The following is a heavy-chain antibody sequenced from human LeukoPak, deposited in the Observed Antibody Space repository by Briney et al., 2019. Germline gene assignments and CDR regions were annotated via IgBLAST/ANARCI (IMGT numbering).Heavy chain of an antibody. V-gene: IGHV3-11*01. CDR1: GFIFSDHP. CDR2: TRVSDNKL. J-gene: IGHJ3*01. CDR3: ARRIMGTTGHAFDF. D-gene: IGHD2-8*01. Sequence: TGGSLRLSCAASGFIFSDHPMGWIRQAPGKGLEWLSYTRVSDNKLYYADSVKGRFTISRDNAQTSLYLQMNSLRAEDTAVYYCARRIMGTTGHAFDFWGQGTMVTVSS.